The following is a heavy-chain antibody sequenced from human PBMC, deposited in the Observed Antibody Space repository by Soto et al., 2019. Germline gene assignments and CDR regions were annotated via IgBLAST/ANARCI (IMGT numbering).Heavy chain of an antibody. D-gene: IGHD3-10*01. CDR2: IIPIFGTA. Sequence: SVKVSCKASGGTFSSYAISWVRQAPGQGLEWMGGIIPIFGTANYAQKFQGRVTITADESTSTAYMELSSLRSEDTAVYYCARDTYYYGSGSYFISEYWGKETLVTVSS. CDR1: GGTFSSYA. CDR3: ARDTYYYGSGSYFISEY. J-gene: IGHJ4*02. V-gene: IGHV1-69*13.